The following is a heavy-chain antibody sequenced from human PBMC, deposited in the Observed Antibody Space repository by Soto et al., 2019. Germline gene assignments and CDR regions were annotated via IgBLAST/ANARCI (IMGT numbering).Heavy chain of an antibody. Sequence: PGGSLILSCSASGFTVSINYMSWVRQAPGKGLEWVSVIYSGGSTYYADSVKGRFTISRDNSKNTLYLQMNSLRAEDTAVYYCARVYCSGGSCYPDAFDIWGQGKMVTVSS. V-gene: IGHV3-53*05. CDR2: IYSGGST. D-gene: IGHD2-15*01. J-gene: IGHJ3*02. CDR3: ARVYCSGGSCYPDAFDI. CDR1: GFTVSINY.